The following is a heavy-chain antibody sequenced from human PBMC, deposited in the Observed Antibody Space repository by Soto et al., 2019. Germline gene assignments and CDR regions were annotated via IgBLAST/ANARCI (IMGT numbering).Heavy chain of an antibody. V-gene: IGHV1-46*03. CDR3: ARGFRTIFGVENLDY. CDR2: INPSGGST. Sequence: GASVKVSCKASGYTFTSYYMHWVRQAPGQGLEWMGIINPSGGSTSYAQKFQGRVTMTRDTSTSTVYMELSSLRSEDTAVYYCARGFRTIFGVENLDYWGQGTLVTVSS. CDR1: GYTFTSYY. D-gene: IGHD3-3*01. J-gene: IGHJ4*02.